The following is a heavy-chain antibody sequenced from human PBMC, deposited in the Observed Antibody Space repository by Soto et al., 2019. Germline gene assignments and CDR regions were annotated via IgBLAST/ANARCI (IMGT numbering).Heavy chain of an antibody. CDR3: ARGTWLRSSFDY. J-gene: IGHJ4*02. Sequence: QVQLQQWGAGLLKPSETLSLTCAVYGGSFSGYYWSWIRQPPGKGLEWIGEIKHSGSTNYNPSLKSRVTISVDTSKNQCSLKLSSVTAADTAVYYCARGTWLRSSFDYWGQGTLVTVSS. CDR1: GGSFSGYY. D-gene: IGHD5-12*01. CDR2: IKHSGST. V-gene: IGHV4-34*01.